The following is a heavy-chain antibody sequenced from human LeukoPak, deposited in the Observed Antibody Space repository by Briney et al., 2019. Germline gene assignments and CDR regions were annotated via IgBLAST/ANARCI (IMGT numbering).Heavy chain of an antibody. CDR1: GFTVSTYA. J-gene: IGHJ5*02. D-gene: IGHD2/OR15-2a*01. V-gene: IGHV3-30-3*01. CDR2: ISYDGSNT. CDR3: ARAHNYFWFDP. Sequence: GGSLRLSCAASGFTVSTYAMHWVRQAPGKGLEWVAVISYDGSNTYYADSVKGRFTISRDNSKNTLYVQMNTLRAEDTAVYYCARAHNYFWFDPWGQGTLVTVSS.